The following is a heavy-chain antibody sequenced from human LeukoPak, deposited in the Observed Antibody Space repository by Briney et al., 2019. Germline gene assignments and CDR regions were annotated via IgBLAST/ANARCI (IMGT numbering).Heavy chain of an antibody. CDR2: IYYSGST. Sequence: SETLSLTCTVSGGSISSGDYYWSWIRQPPGKGLEWIGYIYYSGSTYYNPSLKSRVTISVDTSKNQFSLKLSSVTAADTAVYYCARDVRGDPPPLPSMDVWGKGTTVTVSS. V-gene: IGHV4-30-4*08. D-gene: IGHD2-21*01. J-gene: IGHJ6*04. CDR3: ARDVRGDPPPLPSMDV. CDR1: GGSISSGDYY.